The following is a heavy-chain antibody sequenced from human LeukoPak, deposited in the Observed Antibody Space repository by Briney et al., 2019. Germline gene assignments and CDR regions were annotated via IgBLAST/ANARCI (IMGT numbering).Heavy chain of an antibody. CDR1: GGSFSGYC. V-gene: IGHV4-34*01. CDR2: INHSGST. Sequence: PSETLSLTCAVYGGSFSGYCWSWIRQPPGKGLEWVGEINHSGSTNYNPTPKTRLTISVDTSKTQFSLKLSSVTAADTAVYYCARGNTTDFDYWGQGTLVTVSS. CDR3: ARGNTTDFDY. D-gene: IGHD1-26*01. J-gene: IGHJ4*02.